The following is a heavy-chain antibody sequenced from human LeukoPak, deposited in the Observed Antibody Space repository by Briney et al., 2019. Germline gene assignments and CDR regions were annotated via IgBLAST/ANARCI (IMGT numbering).Heavy chain of an antibody. D-gene: IGHD2-2*01. V-gene: IGHV4-61*02. CDR3: ARARQYQLHPYWYFDL. J-gene: IGHJ2*01. CDR2: IYTSGST. CDR1: GGSISSGSYY. Sequence: SQTLSLTCTVSGGSISSGSYYWSWIRQPAGTGLEWIGRIYTSGSTNYNPSLKGRVTISVDTSKNQFSLKLSSVTAADTAVYYCARARQYQLHPYWYFDLWGRGTLVTVSS.